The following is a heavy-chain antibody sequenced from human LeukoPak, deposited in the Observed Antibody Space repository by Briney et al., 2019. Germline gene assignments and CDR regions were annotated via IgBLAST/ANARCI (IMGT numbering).Heavy chain of an antibody. CDR1: GYPFSSYW. Sequence: HGESLRISCKGSGYPFSSYWIGWVRQMPGKGLEWMGIIYPGDSDTRYSPSLQGQVTISVDTSIGTAYLQWSSLKASDSAIYYCARQNDFRLDYWGQGTLVTVSS. J-gene: IGHJ4*02. CDR2: IYPGDSDT. V-gene: IGHV5-51*01. CDR3: ARQNDFRLDY. D-gene: IGHD3-3*01.